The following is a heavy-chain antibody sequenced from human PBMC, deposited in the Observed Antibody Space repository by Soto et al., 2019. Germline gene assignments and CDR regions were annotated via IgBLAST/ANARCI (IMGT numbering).Heavy chain of an antibody. V-gene: IGHV1-69*06. CDR3: ARDSRGPTHIVVVEATPDDYGMDV. D-gene: IGHD2-15*01. CDR2: IIPIFGTA. J-gene: IGHJ6*02. CDR1: GGTFSSYA. Sequence: QGQLVQYGAEVKKPGFSVKVSCQASGGTFSSYAISWVRQAPGQGPEWMGGIIPIFGTANYAQKFQGRGTITADKYTSTAYMELSSLRYEDTAVYYCARDSRGPTHIVVVEATPDDYGMDVWGQGTTVTVSS.